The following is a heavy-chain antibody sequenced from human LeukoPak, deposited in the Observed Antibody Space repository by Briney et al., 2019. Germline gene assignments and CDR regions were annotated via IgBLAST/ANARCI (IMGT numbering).Heavy chain of an antibody. V-gene: IGHV1-2*02. J-gene: IGHJ6*03. CDR3: ARNSKWLRYNYYYYYYMDV. CDR2: INPNSGGT. D-gene: IGHD5-12*01. CDR1: GYTFTVYY. Sequence: GASVTVSCKASGYTFTVYYMHWVRHAPGQGLEWMGWINPNSGGTNYAQKFQGRVTMTRDTSISTAYMELSRLRSDDTAVYYCARNSKWLRYNYYYYYYMDVWGKGTTVTVSS.